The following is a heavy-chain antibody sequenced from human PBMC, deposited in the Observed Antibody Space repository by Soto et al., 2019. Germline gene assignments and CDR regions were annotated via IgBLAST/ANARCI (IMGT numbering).Heavy chain of an antibody. CDR2: ISSSGSTI. J-gene: IGHJ4*02. CDR1: GFTFSSYE. CDR3: AKEGLYDIFDY. V-gene: IGHV3-48*03. Sequence: EVQLVESGGGLVQPGGSLRLSCAASGFTFSSYEMSWVRQAPGKGLEWVSYISSSGSTIDYADSVKGRFTISRDNAKNLLFLQMNSLRAEDTAVYYCAKEGLYDIFDYWGQGTLVTVSS. D-gene: IGHD3-9*01.